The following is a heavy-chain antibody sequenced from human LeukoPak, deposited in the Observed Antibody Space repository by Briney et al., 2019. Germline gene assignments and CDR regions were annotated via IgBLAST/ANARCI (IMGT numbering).Heavy chain of an antibody. Sequence: GGSLRLSCAASGFTFSSYSMNWVRQAPGKGLEWVSSISSSSSYIYYADSVKGRFTISRDNAKNSLYLQMNSLRAEDTAVYYCARDGTQRLRRGPFDYWGQGTLVTVSS. CDR1: GFTFSSYS. J-gene: IGHJ4*02. CDR3: ARDGTQRLRRGPFDY. V-gene: IGHV3-21*01. D-gene: IGHD1-26*01. CDR2: ISSSSSYI.